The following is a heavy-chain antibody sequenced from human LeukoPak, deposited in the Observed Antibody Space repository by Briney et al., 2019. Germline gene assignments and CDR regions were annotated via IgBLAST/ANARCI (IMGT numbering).Heavy chain of an antibody. V-gene: IGHV4-61*01. Sequence: SETLSLTCTVSGGSVSSGSYCWSWIRQPPGKGLEWIGYIYYSGSTNYNPSLKSRVAISVDTSKNQFSLKLSSVTAADTAVYYCARIDIVVVWGKGTTVTVSS. CDR3: ARIDIVVV. J-gene: IGHJ6*04. CDR1: GGSVSSGSYC. CDR2: IYYSGST. D-gene: IGHD2-15*01.